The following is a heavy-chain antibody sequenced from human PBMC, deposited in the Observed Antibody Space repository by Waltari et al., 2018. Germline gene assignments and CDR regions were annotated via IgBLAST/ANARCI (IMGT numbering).Heavy chain of an antibody. CDR1: GGSIRSSSYY. Sequence: QLQLQESGPGLVKPSETLSLTCTVSGGSIRSSSYYWGWIRQPPGKGLEWIGSIYYSGSTYYNPSLKSRVTISVDTSKNQFSLKLSSVTAADTAVYYCARSPRNSSWYRGDWFDPWGQGTLVTVSS. D-gene: IGHD6-13*01. J-gene: IGHJ5*02. V-gene: IGHV4-39*01. CDR3: ARSPRNSSWYRGDWFDP. CDR2: IYYSGST.